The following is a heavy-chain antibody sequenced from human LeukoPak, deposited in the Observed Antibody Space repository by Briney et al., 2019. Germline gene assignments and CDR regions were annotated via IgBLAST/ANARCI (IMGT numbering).Heavy chain of an antibody. CDR3: ARAYSASVAAADIDWYFDL. V-gene: IGHV4-31*03. CDR1: GGSISNGDHY. Sequence: SETLSLTCTVSGGSISNGDHYWSWIRQHPGKGLEWIGYIYYSGSTYYNPSLKSRVTISVDTSKNQFSLKLSSVTAADTAVYYCARAYSASVAAADIDWYFDLWGRGTLVTVSS. D-gene: IGHD6-13*01. J-gene: IGHJ2*01. CDR2: IYYSGST.